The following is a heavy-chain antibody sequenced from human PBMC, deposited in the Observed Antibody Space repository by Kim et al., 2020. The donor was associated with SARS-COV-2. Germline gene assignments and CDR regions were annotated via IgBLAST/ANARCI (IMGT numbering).Heavy chain of an antibody. CDR2: IYYSGST. V-gene: IGHV4-39*01. CDR3: ARQDDDYIWGSYRLNWFDP. Sequence: SETLSLTCTVSGGSISSSSYYWGWIRQPPGKGLEWIGSIYYSGSTYYNPSLKSRVTISVDTSKNQFSLKLSSVTAAVTAVYYCARQDDDYIWGSYRLNWFDPWGQGTLVTVSS. J-gene: IGHJ5*02. D-gene: IGHD3-16*02. CDR1: GGSISSSSYY.